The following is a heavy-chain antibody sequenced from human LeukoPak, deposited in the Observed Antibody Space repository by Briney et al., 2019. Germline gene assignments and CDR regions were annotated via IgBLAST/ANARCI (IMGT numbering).Heavy chain of an antibody. V-gene: IGHV1-24*01. CDR2: FDPEDGET. CDR1: GYTLTELS. Sequence: ASVKVSCKVSGYTLTELSMHWVRQAPGKGLEWIGGFDPEDGETIYAQKFQGRVTMTEDTSTDTAYMELSSLRSEDTAVYYCATGSSPAGPYGMDVWGQGTTVTVSS. J-gene: IGHJ6*02. D-gene: IGHD6-13*01. CDR3: ATGSSPAGPYGMDV.